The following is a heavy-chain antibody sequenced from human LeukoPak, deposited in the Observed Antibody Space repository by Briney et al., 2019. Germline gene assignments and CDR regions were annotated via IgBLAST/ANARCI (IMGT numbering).Heavy chain of an antibody. V-gene: IGHV1-69*04. CDR3: ARESDYRSGGSCYLGAFDI. CDR2: IIPILGIA. Sequence: ASVKVSCKASGGTFSSYTISWVRQAPGQGLEWMGRIIPILGIANYAQKFQGRVTITADKSTSTAYMELSSLRSEDTAVYYCARESDYRSGGSCYLGAFDIWGQGTMVTVSS. D-gene: IGHD2-15*01. J-gene: IGHJ3*02. CDR1: GGTFSSYT.